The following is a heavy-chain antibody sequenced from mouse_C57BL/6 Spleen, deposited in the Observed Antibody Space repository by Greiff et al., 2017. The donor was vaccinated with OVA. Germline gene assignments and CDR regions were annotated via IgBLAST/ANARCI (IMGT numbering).Heavy chain of an antibody. D-gene: IGHD1-1*01. CDR1: GFTFSSYA. CDR2: ISDGGSYT. V-gene: IGHV5-4*01. J-gene: IGHJ2*01. Sequence: EVKVEESGGGLVKPGGSLKLSCAASGFTFSSYAMSWVRQTPEKRLEWVATISDGGSYTYYPDNVKGRFTISRDNAKNNLYLQMSHLKSEDTAMYYCARDRAYYGSSLYYFDYWGQGTTLTVSS. CDR3: ARDRAYYGSSLYYFDY.